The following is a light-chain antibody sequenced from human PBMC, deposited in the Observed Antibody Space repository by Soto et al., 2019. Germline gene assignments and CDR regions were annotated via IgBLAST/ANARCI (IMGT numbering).Light chain of an antibody. CDR2: DAS. Sequence: SVLTQSPGTLSFSPCEIATLSCSSSPSVSCSNLAWYQQKPGQAPRLVIYDASSRATGIPDRFSGGGSGTDFTLTISRLEPEDFAVYYCQQYGDPSWTFGQGTKVDIK. J-gene: IGKJ1*01. CDR3: QQYGDPSWT. CDR1: PSVSCSN. V-gene: IGKV3-20*01.